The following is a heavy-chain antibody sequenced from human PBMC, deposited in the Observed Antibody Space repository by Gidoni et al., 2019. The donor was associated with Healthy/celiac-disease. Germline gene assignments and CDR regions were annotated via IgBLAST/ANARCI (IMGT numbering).Heavy chain of an antibody. CDR1: GGSISSSSYY. Sequence: QLQLQESGPGLVKPSETLSLTCTVSGGSISSSSYYWGWIRQPPGKGLEWIGSIYSSGGTYYNPSLKSRVTISVDTSKNQFSLKLSSVTAADTAVYYCARLPGYCSGGSCYSGWFDPWGQGTLVTVSS. V-gene: IGHV4-39*01. D-gene: IGHD2-15*01. J-gene: IGHJ5*02. CDR3: ARLPGYCSGGSCYSGWFDP. CDR2: IYSSGGT.